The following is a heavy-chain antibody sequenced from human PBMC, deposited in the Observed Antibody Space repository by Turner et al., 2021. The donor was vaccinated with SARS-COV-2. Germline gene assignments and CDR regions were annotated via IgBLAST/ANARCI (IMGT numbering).Heavy chain of an antibody. CDR3: ARGHVPAASNFYYYYYYGMDV. CDR1: GFTVSSNY. J-gene: IGHJ6*02. V-gene: IGHV3-53*01. Sequence: EVQLVESVGGLIQPGGSLRLSCAASGFTVSSNYMSWVRQAPGKGLEWVSVIYSGGRTYYADSVKGRFTISRDNSKNTLYLQMNSLRAEDTAVYYCARGHVPAASNFYYYYYYGMDVWSQGTTVTVSS. CDR2: IYSGGRT. D-gene: IGHD2-2*01.